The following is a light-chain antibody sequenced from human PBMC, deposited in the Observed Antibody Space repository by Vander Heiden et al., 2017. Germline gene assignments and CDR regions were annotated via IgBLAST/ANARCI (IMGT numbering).Light chain of an antibody. CDR1: QGISKW. Sequence: DIQMTQSPSSVSASVGDRVTITCRASQGISKWLVWYQQKPGKAPNLLNYDASSLQSGVPSRFSGSGSGTDFTLTISSLQPEDFATYYCHQANSFPWTFGQGTKVEIK. J-gene: IGKJ1*01. V-gene: IGKV1-12*02. CDR2: DAS. CDR3: HQANSFPWT.